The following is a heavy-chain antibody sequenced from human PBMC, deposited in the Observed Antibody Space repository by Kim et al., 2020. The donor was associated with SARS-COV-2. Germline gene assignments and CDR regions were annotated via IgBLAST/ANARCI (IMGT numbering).Heavy chain of an antibody. J-gene: IGHJ5*02. D-gene: IGHD3-10*01. CDR3: ARDPGITMVRGVSNWFDP. Sequence: KGRFTISRDNAKNSLYLQMNSLRAEDTAVYYCARDPGITMVRGVSNWFDPWGQGTLVTVSS. V-gene: IGHV3-11*06.